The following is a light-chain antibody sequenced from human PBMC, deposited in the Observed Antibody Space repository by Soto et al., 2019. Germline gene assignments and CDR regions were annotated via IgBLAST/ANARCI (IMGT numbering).Light chain of an antibody. CDR3: SSCTSSNTLYV. J-gene: IGLJ1*01. CDR1: STDVGSCNY. Sequence: QSALIQPASVSGSPGQSITISCTGTSTDVGSCNYVSWYQQYPGKAPKLLIYEVTYRPSGLSHRFSGSKSGNTASLTISGLQAEDEADYYCSSCTSSNTLYVFGSGTKSPS. CDR2: EVT. V-gene: IGLV2-14*01.